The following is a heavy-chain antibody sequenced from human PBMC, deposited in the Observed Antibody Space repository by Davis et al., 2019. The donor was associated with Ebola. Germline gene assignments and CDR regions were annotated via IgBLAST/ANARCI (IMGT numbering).Heavy chain of an antibody. CDR3: ARDGSYSSSWYYYGMDV. J-gene: IGHJ6*02. Sequence: GGSLRLSCAASGFTFSGSAMHWVRQASGKGLEWVGRIRSKANSYATAYAASVKGRFTISRDDSKNTAYLQMNSLRAEDTAVYYCARDGSYSSSWYYYGMDVWGQGTTVTVSS. CDR2: IRSKANSYAT. D-gene: IGHD6-13*01. CDR1: GFTFSGSA. V-gene: IGHV3-73*01.